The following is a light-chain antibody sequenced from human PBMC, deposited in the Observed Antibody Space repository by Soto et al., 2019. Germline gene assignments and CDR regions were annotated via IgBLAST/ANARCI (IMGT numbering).Light chain of an antibody. J-gene: IGLJ1*01. Sequence: QSVLTQHASVSGSPGQSITISCTGTSSDVGGYNYVSWYQQHPGKAPKLMIYEVSNRPSGVSNRFSGSKSGNTASLTISGLQAEDEADYYCSSYTSSSTPYYVFGTGTKVTVL. V-gene: IGLV2-14*01. CDR3: SSYTSSSTPYYV. CDR2: EVS. CDR1: SSDVGGYNY.